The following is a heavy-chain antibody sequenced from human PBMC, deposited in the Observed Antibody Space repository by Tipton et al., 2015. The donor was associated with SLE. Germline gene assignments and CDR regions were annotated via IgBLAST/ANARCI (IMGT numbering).Heavy chain of an antibody. CDR2: VNPYTGNT. Sequence: QVQLVQSGAEVKKPGASVKVPCKASGYTFTTYDIFWVRQAAGQGLEWMGWVNPYTGNTGFAQKFQGRVSMTTDPSISTTYMELSSLKSDDTATYYCARDASRLWGLGYWGQGTQVTVSS. D-gene: IGHD7-27*01. CDR1: GYTFTTYD. J-gene: IGHJ4*02. V-gene: IGHV1-8*01. CDR3: ARDASRLWGLGY.